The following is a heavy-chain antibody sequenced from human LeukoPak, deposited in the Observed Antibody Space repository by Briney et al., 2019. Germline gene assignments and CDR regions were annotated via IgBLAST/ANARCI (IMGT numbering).Heavy chain of an antibody. D-gene: IGHD3-10*01. CDR1: GFTFNGYA. Sequence: GGSLRLSCAASGFTFNGYAMNWVRQAPGKGLEWVSGISWNSGSIGYADSVKGRFTISRDNAKNTLYLQMNSLRAEDMALYYCAKDMEYYGSGSAFDYWGQGTLVTVSS. CDR2: ISWNSGSI. J-gene: IGHJ4*02. CDR3: AKDMEYYGSGSAFDY. V-gene: IGHV3-9*03.